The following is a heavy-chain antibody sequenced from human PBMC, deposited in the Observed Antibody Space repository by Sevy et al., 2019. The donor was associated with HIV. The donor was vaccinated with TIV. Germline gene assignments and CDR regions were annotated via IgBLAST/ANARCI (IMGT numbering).Heavy chain of an antibody. D-gene: IGHD2-15*01. CDR1: GFIFTNYG. CDR2: ISHDGSLK. V-gene: IGHV3-30*18. Sequence: GGSLSLSCAASGFIFTNYGMHWVRQAPGKGLEWVAVISHDGSLKYYADSVRGRVTISRDSSKNTVSLQMNSLRLEDTAVYYCAKGSRATGSAFDIWGQGTMVTISS. J-gene: IGHJ3*02. CDR3: AKGSRATGSAFDI.